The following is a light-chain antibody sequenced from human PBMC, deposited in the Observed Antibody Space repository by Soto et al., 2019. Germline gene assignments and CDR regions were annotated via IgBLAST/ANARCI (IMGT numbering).Light chain of an antibody. J-gene: IGLJ1*01. CDR1: SSNIGSNT. V-gene: IGLV1-44*01. Sequence: QSVLTQPPSASGTPGQRVTISCSGSSSNIGSNTVNWYQQLPGTAPKLLIYSNNQRPSGVPDRFSGSKCGTSASLAISGLQSEDEADYYCAAWYDSLNGYVFGTGTKVTVL. CDR3: AAWYDSLNGYV. CDR2: SNN.